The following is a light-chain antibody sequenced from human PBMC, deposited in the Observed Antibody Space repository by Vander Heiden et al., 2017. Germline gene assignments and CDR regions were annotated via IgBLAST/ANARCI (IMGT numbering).Light chain of an antibody. CDR3: QAWDSSTGV. CDR2: QDS. J-gene: IGLJ1*01. V-gene: IGLV3-1*01. Sequence: LTPPPSVSVSPGQTATITCAGDKLGDKYACWYQQKPGQSPVLVIYQDSKRPSGIPERFSGSNSGNTATLTISGTQAMDEADYYCQAWDSSTGVFGTGTKVTVL. CDR1: KLGDKY.